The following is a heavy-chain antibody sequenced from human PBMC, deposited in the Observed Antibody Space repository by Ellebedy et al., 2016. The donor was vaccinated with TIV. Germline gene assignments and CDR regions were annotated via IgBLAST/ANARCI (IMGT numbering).Heavy chain of an antibody. CDR2: IIVYNGYT. V-gene: IGHV1-18*01. J-gene: IGHJ5*02. CDR1: GYTFTDSS. CDR3: ARGEWLDP. Sequence: AALVKVSCKTCGYTFTDSSLSRVRQAPGQGLQWLGWIIVYNGYTQYSRNFHGRVTLTADTSTATAYMELRSLISDDTSVYYCARGEWLDPWGPGTQVTVSS.